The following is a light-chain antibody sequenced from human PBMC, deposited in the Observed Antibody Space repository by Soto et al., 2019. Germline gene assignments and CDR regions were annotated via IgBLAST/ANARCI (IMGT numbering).Light chain of an antibody. CDR1: QGIAPY. J-gene: IGKJ4*01. CDR3: QKYNSAPLT. V-gene: IGKV1-27*01. Sequence: DVQMTQSPSSLSAFVGDRVTITCRASQGIAPYLAWFQQKPGKVPKLLIYATSTLQSGVPSRFSGSGSGTDFTLTINILQPEDVGTYSCQKYNSAPLTFGGGTKVEIK. CDR2: ATS.